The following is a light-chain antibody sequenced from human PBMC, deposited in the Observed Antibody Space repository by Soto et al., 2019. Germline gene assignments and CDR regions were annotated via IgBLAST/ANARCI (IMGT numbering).Light chain of an antibody. CDR1: SSNIGAGYD. CDR3: QSYDSSLSGL. Sequence: QPVLTQPPSVSGAPGQRVTISCTGSSSNIGAGYDVHWYQQLPGTAPKLLIYGNTNRPSGVPDRFSASKSGTSASLAITGLQVEDEADYYCQSYDSSLSGLFGGGTQLTVL. J-gene: IGLJ3*02. CDR2: GNT. V-gene: IGLV1-40*01.